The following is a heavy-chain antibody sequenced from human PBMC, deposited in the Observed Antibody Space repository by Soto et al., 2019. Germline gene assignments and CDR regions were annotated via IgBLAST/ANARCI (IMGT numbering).Heavy chain of an antibody. CDR2: ISYDGSNK. Sequence: QVQLVESGGGVVQPGRSLRLSCAASGFTFSSYGMHWVRQAPGKGLEWVAVISYDGSNKYYADSVKGRFTISRDNSKNTLYLQMNSLRAEDTAVYYCAKVDANYYDSSGYSGVVGAFDIWGQGTMVTVSS. CDR3: AKVDANYYDSSGYSGVVGAFDI. D-gene: IGHD3-22*01. V-gene: IGHV3-30*18. J-gene: IGHJ3*02. CDR1: GFTFSSYG.